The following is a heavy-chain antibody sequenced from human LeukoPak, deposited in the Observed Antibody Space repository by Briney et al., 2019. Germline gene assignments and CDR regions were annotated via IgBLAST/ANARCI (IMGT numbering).Heavy chain of an antibody. CDR3: AGQAIEWLRPIDY. Sequence: PSETLSLTCTVSGGSISSGDYYWSWIRQPPGKGLEWIGYIYYSGSTYYNPSLKSRVTISVDTSKNQFSLKLSSVTAADTAVYYCAGQAIEWLRPIDYWGQGTLVTVSS. CDR1: GGSISSGDYY. CDR2: IYYSGST. V-gene: IGHV4-30-4*01. D-gene: IGHD5-12*01. J-gene: IGHJ4*02.